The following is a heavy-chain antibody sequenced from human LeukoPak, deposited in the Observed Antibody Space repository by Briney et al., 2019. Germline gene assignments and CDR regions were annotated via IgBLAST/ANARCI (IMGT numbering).Heavy chain of an antibody. Sequence: GSLRLSCAASGFIFINAWMSWVRQAPGKGLEWIGEINHSGSTNYNPSLKSRVTISVDTSKNQFSLKLSSVTAADTAVYYCARRYGYYYYYMDVWGKGTTVTVSS. CDR2: INHSGST. D-gene: IGHD4-17*01. CDR1: GFIFINAW. CDR3: ARRYGYYYYYMDV. V-gene: IGHV4-34*01. J-gene: IGHJ6*03.